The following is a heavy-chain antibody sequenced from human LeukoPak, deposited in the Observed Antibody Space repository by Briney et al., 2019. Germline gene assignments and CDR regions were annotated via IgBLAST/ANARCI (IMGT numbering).Heavy chain of an antibody. CDR1: GFTFSSYS. D-gene: IGHD1/OR15-1a*01. CDR3: AREGLKQAFDY. Sequence: PGGSLRLSCAASGFTFSSYSMNWVRQAPGNGLEWVSSISSSSSYIYYADSVKGRFTISRDNAKNSLYLQMNSLRAEDTAVYYCAREGLKQAFDYWGQGTLVTVSS. CDR2: ISSSSSYI. J-gene: IGHJ4*02. V-gene: IGHV3-21*01.